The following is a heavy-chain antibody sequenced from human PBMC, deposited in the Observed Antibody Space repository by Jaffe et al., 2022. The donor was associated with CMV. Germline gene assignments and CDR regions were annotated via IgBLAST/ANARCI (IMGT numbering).Heavy chain of an antibody. D-gene: IGHD1-26*01. CDR3: ARVIVGATIGYYYYMDV. CDR1: GGSISGYY. V-gene: IGHV4-59*01. Sequence: QVQLQESGPGLVKPSETLSLTCTVSGGSISGYYWSWIRQSPGKGLEWIGYIHYSGSTNYNPSLKSRVTISVDASKNQFSLRVRSVTAADTAVYYCARVIVGATIGYYYYMDVWGKGTTVTVSS. CDR2: IHYSGST. J-gene: IGHJ6*03.